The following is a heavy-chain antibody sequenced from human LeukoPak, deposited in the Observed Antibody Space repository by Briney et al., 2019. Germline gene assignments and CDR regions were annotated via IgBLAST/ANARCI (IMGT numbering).Heavy chain of an antibody. CDR3: SREDY. J-gene: IGHJ4*02. CDR1: GYTFTDYY. CDR2: INPKSGDT. Sequence: ASVKVSCKASGYTFTDYYLFWVRQALGHGLEWVAWINPKSGDTRFAQRFGGRVTLTRDTSISTVYMELNSLTPDDTAIYYCSREDYWGQGTLVTVSS. V-gene: IGHV1-2*02.